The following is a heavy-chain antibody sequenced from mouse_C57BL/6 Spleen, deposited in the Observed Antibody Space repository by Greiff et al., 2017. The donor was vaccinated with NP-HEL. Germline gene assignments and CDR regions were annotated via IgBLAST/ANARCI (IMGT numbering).Heavy chain of an antibody. CDR3: AREGLLRSPFDY. CDR2: ISYDGSN. CDR1: GYSITSGYY. V-gene: IGHV3-6*01. J-gene: IGHJ2*01. D-gene: IGHD1-1*01. Sequence: EVQLQESGPGLVKPSQSLSLTCSVTGYSITSGYYWNWIRQFPGNKLEWMGYISYDGSNNYNPSLKNRISITRDTSKNQFFLKLNSVTTEDTATYYCAREGLLRSPFDYWGQGTTLTVSS.